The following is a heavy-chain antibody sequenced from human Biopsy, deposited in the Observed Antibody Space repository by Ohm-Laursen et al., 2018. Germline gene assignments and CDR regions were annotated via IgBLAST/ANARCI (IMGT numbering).Heavy chain of an antibody. D-gene: IGHD3-9*01. V-gene: IGHV1-69*06. CDR1: GYTFTNHY. CDR2: NIPILGTG. J-gene: IGHJ1*01. Sequence: GASVKVSCKGSGYTFTNHYIHWVRQAPGQGLEWLGGNIPILGTGNYAQKFQDRVTVAADTSTSTATMELRSLRSDDTAVYYCATKLTGYFHHWGQGTLVIVSS. CDR3: ATKLTGYFHH.